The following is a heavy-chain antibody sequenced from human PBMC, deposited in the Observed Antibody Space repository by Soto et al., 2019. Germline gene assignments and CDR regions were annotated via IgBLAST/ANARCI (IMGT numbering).Heavy chain of an antibody. Sequence: QVQLQQWGAGLLKPSETLSLTCAVYGGSFSGYYWNWIRQPPGKGLEWIGEINHSGSTNYNPSLKXLVTLSVDTSKNQFSLKLSSVTAADTAVYYCARGWGRIFDYWGQGTLVTVSS. J-gene: IGHJ4*02. V-gene: IGHV4-34*01. CDR2: INHSGST. CDR1: GGSFSGYY. D-gene: IGHD7-27*01. CDR3: ARGWGRIFDY.